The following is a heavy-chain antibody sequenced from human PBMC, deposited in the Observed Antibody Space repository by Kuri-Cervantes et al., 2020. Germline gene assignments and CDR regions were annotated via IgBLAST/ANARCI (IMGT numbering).Heavy chain of an antibody. CDR1: GYTFTSYY. D-gene: IGHD2-2*01. CDR2: INPSGGST. J-gene: IGHJ6*02. CDR3: ARGGGGYCSSTSCYEYYYYGMDV. Sequence: ASVKVSCKASGYTFTSYYMHWVRQAPGQGLEWMGIINPSGGSTSYAQKFQGRVTMTRDTSTSTVYMELSSLRSEDTAVYYCARGGGGYCSSTSCYEYYYYGMDVWGQGTTVTVSS. V-gene: IGHV1-46*01.